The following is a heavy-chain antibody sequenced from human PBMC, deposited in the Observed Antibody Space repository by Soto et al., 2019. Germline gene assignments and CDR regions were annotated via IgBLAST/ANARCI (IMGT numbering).Heavy chain of an antibody. Sequence: QVQLQESGPGLVKPSQTLSLTCTVSGGSISSGGYYWSWIRQHPGKGLEWIGYIYYSGSTYYNPSLNSRVTISVDTSKNQFSLKLSSVTAADTAGYYCARDLIAAAALSSNWFDPWGQGTLVTVSS. CDR1: GGSISSGGYY. D-gene: IGHD6-13*01. V-gene: IGHV4-31*03. CDR3: ARDLIAAAALSSNWFDP. J-gene: IGHJ5*02. CDR2: IYYSGST.